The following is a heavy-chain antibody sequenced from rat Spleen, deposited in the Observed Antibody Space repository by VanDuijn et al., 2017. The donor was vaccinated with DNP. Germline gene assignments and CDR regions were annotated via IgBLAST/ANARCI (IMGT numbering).Heavy chain of an antibody. Sequence: EVQLAETGGGLVQPGRPLKLSCVASGFSFNNYWMTCIRQAPGKGLEWVASITNTGDSTYYSDSVKARFTISRDNAQSTLYLQMDSLRSEDRVTYCCARQSYWYFDCWGAGAMVSVSS. J-gene: IGHJ1*01. CDR2: ITNTGDST. CDR3: ARQSYWYFDC. V-gene: IGHV5-31*01. CDR1: GFSFNNYW.